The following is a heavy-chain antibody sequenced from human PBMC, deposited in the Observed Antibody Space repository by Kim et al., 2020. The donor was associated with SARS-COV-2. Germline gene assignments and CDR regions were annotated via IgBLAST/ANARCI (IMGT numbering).Heavy chain of an antibody. J-gene: IGHJ4*02. CDR3: AKGPRVLLWFGELPFSYFDY. V-gene: IGHV3-30*18. D-gene: IGHD3-10*01. CDR1: GFTFSSYG. CDR2: ISYDGSNK. Sequence: GGSLRLSCAASGFTFSSYGIHWVRQAPGKGLEWVAVISYDGSNKYYADSVKGRFTISRDNSKNTLYLQMNSLRAEDTAVYYCAKGPRVLLWFGELPFSYFDYWGQGTLVTVSS.